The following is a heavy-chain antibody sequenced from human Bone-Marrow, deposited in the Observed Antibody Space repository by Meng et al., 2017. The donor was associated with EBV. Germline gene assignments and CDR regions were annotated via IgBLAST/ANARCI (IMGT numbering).Heavy chain of an antibody. CDR1: GGTFSSDA. Sequence: QVQLVQSGAEVKKPGSSVKASCKTSGGTFSSDAISWVRQAPGQGLGWMGGLILMLGAPNYAQKFQDRVTIIADKSTSIHYMELSSLRSDDTAVYYCASESGRGYTPDYWGRGTLVTVSS. CDR3: ASESGRGYTPDY. D-gene: IGHD3-10*01. J-gene: IGHJ4*02. V-gene: IGHV1-69*06. CDR2: LILMLGAP.